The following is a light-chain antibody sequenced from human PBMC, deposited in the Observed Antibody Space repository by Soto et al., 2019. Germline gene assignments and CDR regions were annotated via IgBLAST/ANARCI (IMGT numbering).Light chain of an antibody. CDR1: SSNIGSHY. V-gene: IGLV1-47*01. CDR3: AAWDDSLSGVV. J-gene: IGLJ2*01. CDR2: RND. Sequence: QAVVTQPPSASGTPGQRVTISCSGSSSNIGSHYVYWYQHLPGTAPKLLIYRNDQRPSGVPDRFSVSKSGTSASLAISGLRSEDEADYYCAAWDDSLSGVVFGEGTKVTVL.